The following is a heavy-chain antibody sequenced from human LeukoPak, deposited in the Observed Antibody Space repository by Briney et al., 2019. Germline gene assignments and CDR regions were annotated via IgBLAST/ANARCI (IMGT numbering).Heavy chain of an antibody. CDR3: ARSPHILTGENFDY. V-gene: IGHV1-2*02. Sequence: ASVKVSCKASGYTFTGYYMHWVRQAPGQGLEWMGWINSNSGGTNYAQKFQGRVTMTRDTSISTAYMELSRLRSDDTAVYYCARSPHILTGENFDYWGQGTLVPVSS. D-gene: IGHD3-9*01. J-gene: IGHJ4*02. CDR1: GYTFTGYY. CDR2: INSNSGGT.